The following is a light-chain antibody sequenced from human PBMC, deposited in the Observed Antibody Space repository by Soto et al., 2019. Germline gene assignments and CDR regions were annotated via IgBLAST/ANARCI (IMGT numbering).Light chain of an antibody. CDR2: GAS. V-gene: IGKV3-20*01. CDR3: HQFGSDSLFS. CDR1: QTVSITY. J-gene: IGKJ3*01. Sequence: GLMQSPGTLSLYPGESATLSCRASQTVSITYFTWYQQKPGQAPRLLIFGASKRATGITHRFSGSGSGRDFTLTISRLEPEDFAVYYCHQFGSDSLFSFGPGTKVEIK.